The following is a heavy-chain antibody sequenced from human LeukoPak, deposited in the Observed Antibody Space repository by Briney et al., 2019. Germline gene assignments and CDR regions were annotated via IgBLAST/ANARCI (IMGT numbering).Heavy chain of an antibody. J-gene: IGHJ4*02. CDR3: AGRLVSYFDY. V-gene: IGHV4-61*08. Sequence: SQTLSLTCAVSGGSISSGGYSWSWIRQPPGKGLEWIGYIYYSGSTNYNPSLKSRVTISVDTSKNQFSLKLSSVTAADTAVYYCAGRLVSYFDYWGQGTLVTVSS. D-gene: IGHD6-19*01. CDR2: IYYSGST. CDR1: GGSISSGGYS.